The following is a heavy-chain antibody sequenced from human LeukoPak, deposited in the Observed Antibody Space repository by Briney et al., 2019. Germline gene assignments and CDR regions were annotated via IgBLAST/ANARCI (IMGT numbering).Heavy chain of an antibody. J-gene: IGHJ4*02. CDR1: GGSISSYY. Sequence: SETLSLTCTVSGGSISSYYWSWIRQPPGKGLEWIGYIYYSGSTNYNPSLKSRVTISVDTSKNQFSLKLSSVTAADTAVYYCARDSYYYGSEYYFDYWGQGTLVTVSP. D-gene: IGHD3-10*01. CDR2: IYYSGST. V-gene: IGHV4-59*01. CDR3: ARDSYYYGSEYYFDY.